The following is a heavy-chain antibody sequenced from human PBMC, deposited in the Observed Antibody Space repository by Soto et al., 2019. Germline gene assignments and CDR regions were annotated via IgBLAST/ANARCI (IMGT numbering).Heavy chain of an antibody. J-gene: IGHJ4*02. CDR3: ARESRRVCDC. CDR1: GFSLSTTGVG. CDR2: ISWDDDK. Sequence: QITLKESGPTLVKPTQTLTLTCTFSGFSLSTTGVGVGWIRQPPGKALEWLANISWDDDKRYSPSLKSRLAINKDTSNNQVVLTMTNMDPVDTATYYCARESRRVCDCWGQGTLFTVSS. D-gene: IGHD2-2*01. V-gene: IGHV2-5*02.